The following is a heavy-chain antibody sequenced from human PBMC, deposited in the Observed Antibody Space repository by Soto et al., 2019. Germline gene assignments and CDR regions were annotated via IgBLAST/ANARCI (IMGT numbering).Heavy chain of an antibody. J-gene: IGHJ4*02. CDR3: ARERNTYYDILTGYYLRYYSDY. D-gene: IGHD3-9*01. V-gene: IGHV1-2*04. CDR2: INPNSGGT. Sequence: ASVKVSCKASGYTFTGYYMHWVRQAPGQGLEWMVWINPNSGGTNYAQKFQGWVTMTRDTSISTAHMELSRLRSDDTAVYYCARERNTYYDILTGYYLRYYSDYWGQGTLVTVSS. CDR1: GYTFTGYY.